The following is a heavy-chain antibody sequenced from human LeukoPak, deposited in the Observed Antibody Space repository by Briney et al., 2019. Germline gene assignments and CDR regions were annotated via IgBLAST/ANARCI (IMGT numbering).Heavy chain of an antibody. CDR2: ISSSSSYT. D-gene: IGHD6-13*01. CDR1: GFTFSDYY. J-gene: IGHJ4*02. CDR3: ARDFRRSSSWPFDY. V-gene: IGHV3-11*06. Sequence: GGSLRLSCAASGFTFSDYYMSWIRQAPGKGLEWVSYISSSSSYTNYVDSVKGRFTISRDNAKNSLYLQMNSLRAEDTAVYHCARDFRRSSSWPFDYWGQGTLVTVSS.